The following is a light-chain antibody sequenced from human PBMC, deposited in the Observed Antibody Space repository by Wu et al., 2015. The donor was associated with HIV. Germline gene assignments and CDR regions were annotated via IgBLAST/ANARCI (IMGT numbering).Light chain of an antibody. CDR3: QRYDTSLLT. CDR1: QNINSW. CDR2: KAS. V-gene: IGKV1-5*03. Sequence: DIQMTQSPSTLSASVGDRVTITCRASQNINSWLAWYQQKPGKAPKLLIYKASSLESGVPSRFSGSGSGTEFTLTINSLQPDDFATYYCQRYDTSLLTFGGGTKVEIK. J-gene: IGKJ4*01.